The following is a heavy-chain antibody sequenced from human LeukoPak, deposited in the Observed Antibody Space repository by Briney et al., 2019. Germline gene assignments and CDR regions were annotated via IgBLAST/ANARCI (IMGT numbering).Heavy chain of an antibody. CDR2: INPNSGGT. Sequence: GASVKVSCKASGYTFSDYYIHWVRQAPGQGLEWMGWINPNSGGTNYAQRFQGRVTMTRDTSISTVYVELSRVRSDDTAVYYCTRLLIYWGQGTLVTVSS. V-gene: IGHV1-2*02. J-gene: IGHJ4*02. CDR3: TRLLIY. D-gene: IGHD2-21*01. CDR1: GYTFSDYY.